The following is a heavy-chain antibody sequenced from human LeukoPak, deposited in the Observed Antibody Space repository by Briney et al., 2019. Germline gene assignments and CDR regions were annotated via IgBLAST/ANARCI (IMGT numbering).Heavy chain of an antibody. J-gene: IGHJ3*02. CDR2: ISGSGGST. CDR1: GFTFSSYA. D-gene: IGHD3-16*01. Sequence: GGSLRLSCAASGFTFSSYAMSWVRQAPGKGLEWVSAISGSGGSTYYADSVKGRFTISRDNSKNTLYLQMNSLRAEDTAVYYCTKAVGGGRDAYDIWGQGTMVTVSS. V-gene: IGHV3-23*01. CDR3: TKAVGGGRDAYDI.